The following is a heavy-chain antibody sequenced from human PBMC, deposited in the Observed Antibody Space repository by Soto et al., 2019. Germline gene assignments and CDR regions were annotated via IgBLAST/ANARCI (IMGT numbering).Heavy chain of an antibody. D-gene: IGHD1-26*01. CDR1: GYTLTELS. CDR2: FDPEDGET. CDR3: ATDLASGSLYGGFDY. J-gene: IGHJ4*02. V-gene: IGHV1-24*01. Sequence: GASVKVSCKVSGYTLTELSMHWVRQAPGKGLEWMGGFDPEDGETIYAQKFQGRVTMTEDTSTDTAYMELSSLRSEDTAVYYCATDLASGSLYGGFDYWGQGTLVTVSS.